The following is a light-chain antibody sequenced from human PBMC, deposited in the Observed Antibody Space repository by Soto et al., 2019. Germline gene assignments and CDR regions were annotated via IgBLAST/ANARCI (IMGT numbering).Light chain of an antibody. CDR1: QTIYSN. V-gene: IGKV3-15*01. CDR3: QQYQNLWT. CDR2: RAS. J-gene: IGKJ1*01. Sequence: IVMTQSPATLSVSPGERATLSCRAGQTIYSNVAWYQQRPGQAPRLLIYRASNRATGVPARFSGSGSGTEFTLTSSGLQSEDSALYYCQQYQNLWTFGQGTKVEIK.